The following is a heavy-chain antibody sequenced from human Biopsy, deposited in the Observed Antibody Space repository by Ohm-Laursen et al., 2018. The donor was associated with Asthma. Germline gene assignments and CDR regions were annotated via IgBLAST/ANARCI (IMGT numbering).Heavy chain of an antibody. CDR1: GGSISSGGYY. CDR2: IYYSGST. J-gene: IGHJ4*02. CDR3: ARWGSFGFDY. D-gene: IGHD7-27*01. V-gene: IGHV4-31*03. Sequence: TLSLTCTVSGGSISSGGYYWSWIRQPPGKGLERIGYIYYSGSTYYNPSLKSRVTISVDTSKNQFSLKLSSVTAADTAVYYCARWGSFGFDYWGQGTLVTVSS.